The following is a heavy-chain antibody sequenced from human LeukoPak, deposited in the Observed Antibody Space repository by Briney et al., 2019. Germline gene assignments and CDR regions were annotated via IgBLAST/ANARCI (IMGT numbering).Heavy chain of an antibody. CDR3: ARETYYDILTGSLNYFDY. CDR1: GYTFTGYY. J-gene: IGHJ4*02. D-gene: IGHD3-9*01. V-gene: IGHV1-2*02. CDR2: INPNSGGT. Sequence: ASVKVSCKASGYTFTGYYMHWVRQAPGQGLEWMGWINPNSGGTNYAQKFQGRVTMTRDTSISTAYMELSRLRSDDTAVYYCARETYYDILTGSLNYFDYWGQGTLVTVSS.